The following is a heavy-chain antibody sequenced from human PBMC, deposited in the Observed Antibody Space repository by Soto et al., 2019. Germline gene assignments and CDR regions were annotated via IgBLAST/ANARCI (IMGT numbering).Heavy chain of an antibody. V-gene: IGHV6-1*01. D-gene: IGHD2-2*01. CDR1: GDSVSSNSAA. CDR2: TYYRSKWYN. Sequence: SQTLSLTCAISGDSVSSNSAAWNWIRQSPSRGLEWLGRTYYRSKWYNDYAVSVKSRITINPDTSKNQFSLQLNSVTPEDTAVYYCARVGYWSSTSCHNWFDPWGQGTLVTVSS. CDR3: ARVGYWSSTSCHNWFDP. J-gene: IGHJ5*02.